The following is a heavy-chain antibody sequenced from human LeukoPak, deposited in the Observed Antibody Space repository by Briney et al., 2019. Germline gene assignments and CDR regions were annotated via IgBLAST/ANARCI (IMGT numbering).Heavy chain of an antibody. CDR3: AKDMGDFGNYYYYGMDV. CDR2: IYTGGGT. J-gene: IGHJ6*02. CDR1: GFSISHYY. V-gene: IGHV3-53*05. Sequence: GGSLRLSCAASGFSISHYYMTWVRQTPGKGLDWVSVIYTGGGTNYGDSVKGRFTISRDNAKNSLYLQMNSLRAEDTALYYCAKDMGDFGNYYYYGMDVWGQGTTVTVSS. D-gene: IGHD3-16*01.